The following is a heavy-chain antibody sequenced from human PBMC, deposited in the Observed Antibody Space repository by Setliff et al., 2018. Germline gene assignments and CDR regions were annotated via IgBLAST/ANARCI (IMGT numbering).Heavy chain of an antibody. D-gene: IGHD3-9*01. CDR1: GFTFSSYW. J-gene: IGHJ3*02. CDR2: IKQDGSEK. V-gene: IGHV3-7*01. Sequence: PGGSLRLSCAASGFTFSSYWMSWVRQAPGKGLEWVANIKQDGSEKYYVDSVKGRFTISRDNAKNSLYLQMNSLGAEDTAVYYCARDDYDILTGSPGEDAFDIWGKGTMVTVS. CDR3: ARDDYDILTGSPGEDAFDI.